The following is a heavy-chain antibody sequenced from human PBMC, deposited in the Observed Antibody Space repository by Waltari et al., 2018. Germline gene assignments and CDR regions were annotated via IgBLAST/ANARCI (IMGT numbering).Heavy chain of an antibody. J-gene: IGHJ4*02. D-gene: IGHD3-10*01. CDR2: IYYSGRT. CDR1: GGSISSSGYY. CDR3: ARTRDFYGSGSYSGSDY. Sequence: QVQLQESGPGLVKPSQTLSLTCTVSGGSISSSGYYWSWIRQHTGKGLEWIGYIYYSGRTYYNPSLKSRVTILVDTSKSQFSLKLSSVTAADTAVYYCARTRDFYGSGSYSGSDYWGQGTLVTVSS. V-gene: IGHV4-31*03.